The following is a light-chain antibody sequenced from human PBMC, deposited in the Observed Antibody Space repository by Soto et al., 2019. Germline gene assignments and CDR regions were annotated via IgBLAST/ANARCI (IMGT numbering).Light chain of an antibody. CDR3: QQYNNWPPLT. V-gene: IGKV3-15*01. Sequence: EIVMTQSPATLSVSPGERATLSCRASQSVSSNLAWYQQKPGRAPRLLIYGASTRATGIPARFSGSGSGTEFTLTISSLQSEDFAVYYCQQYNNWPPLTVGGGTKVDSK. CDR2: GAS. CDR1: QSVSSN. J-gene: IGKJ4*01.